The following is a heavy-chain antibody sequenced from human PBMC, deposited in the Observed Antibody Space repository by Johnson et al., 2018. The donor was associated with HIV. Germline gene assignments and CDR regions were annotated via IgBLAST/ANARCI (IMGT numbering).Heavy chain of an antibody. Sequence: VQLVESGGGVVQPGGSLRLSCAASGFTFDDYTMHWVRQAPGKGLEWVSLISWDGGSTYYADSVKGRFTISRDNSKNSLYLQMNSLRTEDTALYYCAKDEGIAVADHAFDIWGQGTMVTVSS. V-gene: IGHV3-43*01. D-gene: IGHD6-19*01. J-gene: IGHJ3*02. CDR1: GFTFDDYT. CDR3: AKDEGIAVADHAFDI. CDR2: ISWDGGST.